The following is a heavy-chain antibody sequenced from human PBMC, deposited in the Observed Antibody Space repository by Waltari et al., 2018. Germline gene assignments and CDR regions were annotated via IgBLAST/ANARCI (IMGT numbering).Heavy chain of an antibody. CDR2: ISSSSYI. J-gene: IGHJ4*02. V-gene: IGHV3-21*01. CDR1: RLTLCIPS. CDR3: ARVWTTVTL. Sequence: EVPLVESGGGLVKPGGSLRISCAASRLTLCIPSMNGVRQAPGKGLEWVSSISSSSYIYYADAVKGRFTISRDNAKNSLYLQMNSLRAEDTAVYYCARVWTTVTLWGQGTLVTVSS. D-gene: IGHD4-17*01.